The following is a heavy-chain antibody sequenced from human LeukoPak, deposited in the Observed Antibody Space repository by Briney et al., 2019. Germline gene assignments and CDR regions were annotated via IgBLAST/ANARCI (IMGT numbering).Heavy chain of an antibody. CDR3: ARGKYSAFDI. V-gene: IGHV6-1*01. CDR2: TFYRSKWYN. D-gene: IGHD2/OR15-2a*01. Sequence: SQTLSLTCAISGDSVSSNSVAWYWIRQSPSRGLEWLGRTFYRSKWYNDYAVSVKSRITINPDTSKNQFSLQLSSVTPEDTAVYYCARGKYSAFDIWGQGTMVTVSS. CDR1: GDSVSSNSVA. J-gene: IGHJ3*02.